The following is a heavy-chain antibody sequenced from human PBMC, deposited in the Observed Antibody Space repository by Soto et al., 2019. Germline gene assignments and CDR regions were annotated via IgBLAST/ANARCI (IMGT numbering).Heavy chain of an antibody. J-gene: IGHJ6*02. Sequence: GASVKVSCKASGYTFTSYGISWVRQAPGQGLEWMGWISAYNGNTNYAQKLQGRVTMTTDTSTSTAYMELRSLRSDDTAVYYCAKLTRATTSYYYYGMDVWGQGTTVTVSS. D-gene: IGHD1-7*01. CDR2: ISAYNGNT. CDR3: AKLTRATTSYYYYGMDV. V-gene: IGHV1-18*01. CDR1: GYTFTSYG.